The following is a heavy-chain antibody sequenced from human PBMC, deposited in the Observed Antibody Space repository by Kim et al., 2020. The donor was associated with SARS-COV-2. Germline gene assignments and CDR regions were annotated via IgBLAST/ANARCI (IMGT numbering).Heavy chain of an antibody. Sequence: GGSLRLSCVGSGFTFDTYAMSWVRQAPGKGLEWVSVISGGAVNKFYAYSVRGRFTISRDNSKNTLYLQMKSLRDDDTALYYCAMIVIMDGYNYFYYYAMDVWGQGTTVTVSS. CDR3: AMIVIMDGYNYFYYYAMDV. V-gene: IGHV3-23*01. CDR1: GFTFDTYA. J-gene: IGHJ6*02. CDR2: ISGGAVNK. D-gene: IGHD5-18*01.